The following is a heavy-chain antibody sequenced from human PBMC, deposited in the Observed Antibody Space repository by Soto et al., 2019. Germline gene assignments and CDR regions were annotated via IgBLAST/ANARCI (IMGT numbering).Heavy chain of an antibody. Sequence: EVQLVESGGGLVKPGGSLRLSCAASGFTFSSYSMNWVRQAPGKGLEWVSSISSSSSYIYYADLVKGRFTISRDNAKNSLYLQMNSLRAEDTAVYYCARGYYDFWSGSPYYFDYWGQGTLVTVSS. V-gene: IGHV3-21*01. CDR3: ARGYYDFWSGSPYYFDY. CDR1: GFTFSSYS. J-gene: IGHJ4*02. D-gene: IGHD3-3*01. CDR2: ISSSSSYI.